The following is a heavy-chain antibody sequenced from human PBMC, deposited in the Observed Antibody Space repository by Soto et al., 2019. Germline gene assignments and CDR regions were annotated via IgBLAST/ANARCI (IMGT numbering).Heavy chain of an antibody. V-gene: IGHV3-15*01. J-gene: IGHJ4*02. D-gene: IGHD5-18*01. CDR2: LKSNTEGVTT. Sequence: RLSCAASGFSVCHAWVSWVPQAQGKGLEWVGLLKSNTEGVTTAYVAPVKGRFTISRDDSKNTLYLQMNSLKASDTAMYYCARQGGPDTPIIIDDWGQGTLVTLSS. CDR1: GFSVCHAW. CDR3: ARQGGPDTPIIIDD.